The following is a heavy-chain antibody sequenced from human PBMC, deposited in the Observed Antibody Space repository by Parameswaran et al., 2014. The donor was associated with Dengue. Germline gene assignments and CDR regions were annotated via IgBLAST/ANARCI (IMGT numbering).Heavy chain of an antibody. D-gene: IGHD6-6*01. CDR2: ISGSGGST. J-gene: IGHJ5*02. V-gene: IGHV3-23*01. Sequence: VRQMPGKGLEWVSAISGSGGSTYYADSVKGRFTISRDNSKNTLYLQMNSLRAEDTAVYYCAKDQGQLVLFKSWLDPWGQGTLVTVSS. CDR3: AKDQGQLVLFKSWLDP.